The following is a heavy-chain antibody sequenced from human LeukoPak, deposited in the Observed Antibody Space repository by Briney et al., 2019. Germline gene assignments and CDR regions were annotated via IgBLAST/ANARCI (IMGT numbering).Heavy chain of an antibody. J-gene: IGHJ5*02. CDR1: GFIVSSNY. Sequence: GGSLRLSCAASGFIVSSNYMSWVRQAPGKGLEWVSVIYSGGSTFYADSVKGRFNISRDNSKNTLYPQMNSLRAEDTAVYYCARDLEWTTVTSAWGQGTLVTVSS. CDR3: ARDLEWTTVTSA. CDR2: IYSGGST. V-gene: IGHV3-53*01. D-gene: IGHD4-17*01.